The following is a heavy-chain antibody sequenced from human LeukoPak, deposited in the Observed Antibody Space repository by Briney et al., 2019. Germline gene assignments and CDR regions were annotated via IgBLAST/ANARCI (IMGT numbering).Heavy chain of an antibody. V-gene: IGHV4-61*02. CDR2: IYASGST. D-gene: IGHD1-26*01. CDR3: AGAPAGSLKWESPLDY. CDR1: GGSISSSNYY. Sequence: SETLSLTCTVSGGSISSSNYYWSWVRQPAGKGLEWIGRIYASGSTNYSPSLKSRVTISLDTSKNQFSLKLTSVTAADTAVYYCAGAPAGSLKWESPLDYWGQGTLVTVSS. J-gene: IGHJ4*02.